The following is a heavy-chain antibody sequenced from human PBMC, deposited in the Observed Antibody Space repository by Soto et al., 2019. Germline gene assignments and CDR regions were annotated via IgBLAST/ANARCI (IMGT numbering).Heavy chain of an antibody. Sequence: GASVKVSCKASGYTFTSYDINWVRQAPGQGLEWMGWMNPNSGNTGYAQKFQGRVTMTRNTSISTAYMELSSLRSEDTAVYYCARLHCSSTSCPPGFNWFDPWGQGTLVTVSS. CDR1: GYTFTSYD. J-gene: IGHJ5*02. CDR2: MNPNSGNT. CDR3: ARLHCSSTSCPPGFNWFDP. D-gene: IGHD2-2*01. V-gene: IGHV1-8*01.